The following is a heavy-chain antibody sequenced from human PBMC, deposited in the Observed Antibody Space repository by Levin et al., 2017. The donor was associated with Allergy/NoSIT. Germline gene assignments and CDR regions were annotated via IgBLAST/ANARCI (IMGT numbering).Heavy chain of an antibody. J-gene: IGHJ6*02. V-gene: IGHV3-15*01. CDR1: GFTFMNAW. CDR2: IKSKTDGGTT. CDR3: TTDRSYGYYYYYGLDV. Sequence: LSLTCAASGFTFMNAWMSWVRQAPGKGLEWVGRIKSKTDGGTTDYAAPVRGRFTISRDDSKTTLYLQMNSLRTEDTAVYFCTTDRSYGYYYYYGLDVWGQGTTVTVSS. D-gene: IGHD1-26*01.